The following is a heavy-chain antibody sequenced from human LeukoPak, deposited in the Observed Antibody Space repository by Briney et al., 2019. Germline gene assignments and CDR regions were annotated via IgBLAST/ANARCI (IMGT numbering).Heavy chain of an antibody. D-gene: IGHD3-10*01. J-gene: IGHJ4*02. CDR1: GGSFSGYY. CDR3: ARGGRGGYYYGSGSYSDY. Sequence: SETLSLTCAVYGGSFSGYYWSWIRQPPGKGLEWIGEINLSGSTNYNPSLKSRVTISVDTSKNQFSLKLSSVTAADTAVYYCARGGRGGYYYGSGSYSDYWGQGTLVTVSS. CDR2: INLSGST. V-gene: IGHV4-34*01.